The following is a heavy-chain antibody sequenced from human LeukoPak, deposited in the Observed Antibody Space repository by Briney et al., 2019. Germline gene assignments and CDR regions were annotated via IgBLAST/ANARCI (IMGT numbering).Heavy chain of an antibody. CDR1: EFSVGSNY. J-gene: IGHJ4*02. CDR3: ARFIVAVAGDFDY. Sequence: GGSLRLSCAASEFSVGSNYMTWVRQAPGKGLEWVSLIYSGGSTYYADSVKGRFTISRDNAKNSLYLQMNSLRAEGTAVYYCARFIVAVAGDFDYWGQGTLVTVSS. CDR2: IYSGGST. D-gene: IGHD6-19*01. V-gene: IGHV3-66*01.